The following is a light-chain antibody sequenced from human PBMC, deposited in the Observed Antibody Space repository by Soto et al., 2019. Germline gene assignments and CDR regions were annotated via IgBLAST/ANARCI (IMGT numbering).Light chain of an antibody. CDR1: Y. V-gene: IGKV3-20*01. J-gene: IGKJ1*01. Sequence: YLAWYQQRPGQAPRLLIYGTSTRATGIPDRFSGSGSGTDFTLTINRLEPEDFAVYYCQQYGYSPRTFGQGTKVEFK. CDR3: QQYGYSPRT. CDR2: GTS.